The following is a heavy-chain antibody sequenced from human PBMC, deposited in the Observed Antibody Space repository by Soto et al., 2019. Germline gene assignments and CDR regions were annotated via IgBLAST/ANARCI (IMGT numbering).Heavy chain of an antibody. CDR2: VYYRGRS. V-gene: IGHV4-39*01. Sequence: KSSETLSLTCTDSGGSVTNSSYYWGWIRQSPGKGLEWIGSVYYRGRSYSKSSVKSRVTISVDTSKNRFSLSLNSVTASDTAVYFCVSQRTTVPTQAYFDYWGPGALVSVSS. CDR1: GGSVTNSSYY. J-gene: IGHJ4*02. CDR3: VSQRTTVPTQAYFDY. D-gene: IGHD4-17*01.